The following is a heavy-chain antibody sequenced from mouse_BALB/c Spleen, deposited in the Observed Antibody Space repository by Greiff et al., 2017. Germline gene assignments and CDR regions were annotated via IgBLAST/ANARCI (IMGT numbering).Heavy chain of an antibody. CDR2: ISSGGSYT. CDR3: ARQDRGFDY. Sequence: EVKLVESGGDLVKPGGSLKLSCAASGFTFSSYGMSWVRQTPDKRLEWVATISSGGSYTYYPDSVKGRFTISRDNAKNTLYLQMSSLKSEDTAMYYCARQDRGFDYWGQGTTLTVSS. D-gene: IGHD2-14*01. J-gene: IGHJ2*01. CDR1: GFTFSSYG. V-gene: IGHV5-6*01.